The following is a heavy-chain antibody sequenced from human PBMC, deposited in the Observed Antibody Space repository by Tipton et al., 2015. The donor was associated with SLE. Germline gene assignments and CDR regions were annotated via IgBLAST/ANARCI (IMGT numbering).Heavy chain of an antibody. V-gene: IGHV4-34*01. CDR3: ARGRDSVVVVAAAGFDP. D-gene: IGHD2-15*01. CDR2: LNHSGST. CDR1: FLSFRGYY. Sequence: LRLSCAFSFLSFRGYYWSWIRQPPGKGLEWIGELNHSGSTNYNPSLKSRVTISVDTSKNQFSLKLSSVTAADTAVYYCARGRDSVVVVAAAGFDPWGQGTLGPVSS. J-gene: IGHJ5*02.